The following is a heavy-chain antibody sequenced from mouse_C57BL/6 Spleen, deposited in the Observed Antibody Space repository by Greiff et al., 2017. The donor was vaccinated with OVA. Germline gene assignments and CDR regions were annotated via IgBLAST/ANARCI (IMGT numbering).Heavy chain of an antibody. J-gene: IGHJ4*01. CDR1: GYTFTDYN. CDR2: INPNNGGT. V-gene: IGHV1-22*01. D-gene: IGHD1-1*01. CDR3: ARWGVVAYYYAMDY. Sequence: EVKLMESGPELVKPGASVKMSCKASGYTFTDYNMHWVKQSHGKSLEWIGYINPNNGGTSYNQKFKGKATLTVNKSSSTAYMELRSLTSEDSAVYYCARWGVVAYYYAMDYWGQGTSVTVSS.